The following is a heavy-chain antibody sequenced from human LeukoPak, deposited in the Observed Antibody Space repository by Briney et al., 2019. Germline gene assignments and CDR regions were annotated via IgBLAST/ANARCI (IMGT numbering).Heavy chain of an antibody. D-gene: IGHD2-15*01. V-gene: IGHV1-2*02. CDR1: GYTFTGYY. CDR2: INSNSGGT. Sequence: GASVKVSCKASGYTFTGYYMHWVRQAPGQGLEWVGWINSNSGGTNYAQKFQGRVTMTRGTSITTAYMELSRLRSGDTALYYCAGGARIVVGATPGYFDYWGQGTLVTVSS. CDR3: AGGARIVVGATPGYFDY. J-gene: IGHJ4*02.